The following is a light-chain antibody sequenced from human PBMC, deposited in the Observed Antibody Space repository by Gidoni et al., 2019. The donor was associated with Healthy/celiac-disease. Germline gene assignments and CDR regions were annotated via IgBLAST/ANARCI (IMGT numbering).Light chain of an antibody. V-gene: IGKV1-33*01. CDR2: DAS. CDR3: QQYDNLPGFT. J-gene: IGKJ3*01. Sequence: DIQMTQSPSSLSASVGDRVTITCQASQDISNYLNWYQQKPGKDPKLLIYDASNLETGVPSRFSGSGSGTDFTFTISSLQPEDIATYYCQQYDNLPGFTFGPGTKVDIK. CDR1: QDISNY.